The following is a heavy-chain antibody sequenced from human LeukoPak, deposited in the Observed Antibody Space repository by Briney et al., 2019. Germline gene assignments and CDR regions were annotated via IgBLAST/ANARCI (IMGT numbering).Heavy chain of an antibody. CDR2: ISGSGGST. V-gene: IGHV3-23*01. CDR1: GFTFSSYA. J-gene: IGHJ4*02. D-gene: IGHD6-13*01. CDR3: ARDPFSSSWATNKPTLGMYDY. Sequence: PGGSLRLSCAASGFTFSSYAMSWVRQAPGKGLEWVSAISGSGGSTYYADSVKGRFTISRDNSKNTLYLQMNSLRAEDTAVYYCARDPFSSSWATNKPTLGMYDYWGQGTLVTVSS.